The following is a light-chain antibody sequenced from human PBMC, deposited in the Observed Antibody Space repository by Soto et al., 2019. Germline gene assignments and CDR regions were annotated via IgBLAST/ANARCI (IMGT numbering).Light chain of an antibody. Sequence: SVLTQPASVSGSPGQSITISCTGTSGDVDAFYYVSWYQQHPGKAPKLMIFEVSDRPSGVSDRFSGSKSGSTASLTISGVQAEDEADYFCTPFTSTSPQVFAPGTKVTV. CDR2: EVS. V-gene: IGLV2-14*01. J-gene: IGLJ1*01. CDR1: SGDVDAFYY. CDR3: TPFTSTSPQV.